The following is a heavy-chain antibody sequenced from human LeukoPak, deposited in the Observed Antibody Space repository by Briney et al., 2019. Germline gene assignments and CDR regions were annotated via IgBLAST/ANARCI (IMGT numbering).Heavy chain of an antibody. Sequence: ASVKVSCKASGYTFTGYYMHWVRQAPGQGLEWMGWINPNSGGTNYAQKFQGRVTMTRDTSISIAYMELSRLRPDDTAVYYCATRDPIPPNSSGWYSFDYWGQGTLVTVSS. CDR3: ATRDPIPPNSSGWYSFDY. J-gene: IGHJ4*02. V-gene: IGHV1-2*02. CDR1: GYTFTGYY. D-gene: IGHD6-19*01. CDR2: INPNSGGT.